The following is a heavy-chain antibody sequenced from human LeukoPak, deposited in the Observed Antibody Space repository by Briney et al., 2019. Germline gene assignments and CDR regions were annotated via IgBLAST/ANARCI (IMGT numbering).Heavy chain of an antibody. Sequence: KTSETLSLTCAVYGGSFSGYYWTWIRQSPGMGLEWLGEINHSGGTYYNPSLQSRITMSVDTSKNQFSLRMTSVTAADTAVYYCVRGFRGFNYGRGGKNWFDSWGQGTLVTVSS. D-gene: IGHD5-18*01. CDR3: VRGFRGFNYGRGGKNWFDS. J-gene: IGHJ5*01. CDR1: GGSFSGYY. CDR2: INHSGGT. V-gene: IGHV4-34*01.